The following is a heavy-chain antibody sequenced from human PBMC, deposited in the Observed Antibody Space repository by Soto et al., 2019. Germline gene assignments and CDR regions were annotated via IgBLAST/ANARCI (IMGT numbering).Heavy chain of an antibody. V-gene: IGHV2-5*02. CDR3: AHRPRGYSYHFDY. Sequence: QITLKESGPTLVKPTQTLTLTCTFSVFSLTTRGVGVGWIRQPPGKALQWLALIYWDDDEGYRPSLKSRLNITKETSKNQVVLTMTNMDPVDKSTYYCAHRPRGYSYHFDYWGQGTLVTVSS. CDR2: IYWDDDE. D-gene: IGHD5-18*01. CDR1: VFSLTTRGVG. J-gene: IGHJ4*02.